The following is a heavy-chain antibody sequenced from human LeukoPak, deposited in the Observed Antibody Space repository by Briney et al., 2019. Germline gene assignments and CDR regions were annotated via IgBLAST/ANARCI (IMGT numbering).Heavy chain of an antibody. V-gene: IGHV4-4*07. CDR1: GGSISSYY. Sequence: SETLSLTCTVSGGSISSYYWSWIRQPAGKGLEWIGRMYTNGSTNYNPSPKSRVTMSVDTSKNQFSLKVSSVTAADTAVYYCARFLSRRAAFDIWGQGTVVTVAS. J-gene: IGHJ3*02. CDR3: ARFLSRRAAFDI. CDR2: MYTNGST.